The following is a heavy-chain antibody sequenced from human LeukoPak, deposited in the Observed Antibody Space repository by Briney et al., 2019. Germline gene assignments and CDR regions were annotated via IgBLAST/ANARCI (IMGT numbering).Heavy chain of an antibody. Sequence: GGSLRLSCVASGFTFTKCAMSWIRQAPGKGLEWVAIITATGDTAYYADSVKGRFTISRDNSRNTVYMQMDSLRAEDTAVYYCARHNNGCFVYWGQGTLVTVSS. CDR1: GFTFTKCA. CDR3: ARHNNGCFVY. CDR2: ITATGDTA. J-gene: IGHJ4*02. V-gene: IGHV3-23*01. D-gene: IGHD1-14*01.